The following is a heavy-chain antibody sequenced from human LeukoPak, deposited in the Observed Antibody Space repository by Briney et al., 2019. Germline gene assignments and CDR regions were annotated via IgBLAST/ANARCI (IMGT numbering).Heavy chain of an antibody. J-gene: IGHJ5*02. V-gene: IGHV1-58*01. CDR2: IVVGSGNT. CDR3: ARALLRYCSSTSCYWFDP. D-gene: IGHD2-2*01. CDR1: GFTFTSSA. Sequence: GASVKVSCKASGFTFTSSAVQWVRQARGQRLEWIGWIVVGSGNTNYAQKFQERVTITRDMSTSTAYMELSSLRSEDTAVYYCARALLRYCSSTSCYWFDPWGQGTLVTVSS.